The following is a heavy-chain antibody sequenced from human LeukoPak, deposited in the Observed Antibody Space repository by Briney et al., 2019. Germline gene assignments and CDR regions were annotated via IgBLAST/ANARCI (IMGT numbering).Heavy chain of an antibody. V-gene: IGHV3-23*01. CDR3: AKRRYNWNCFDY. D-gene: IGHD1-7*01. J-gene: IGHJ4*02. CDR2: ISGSGGST. Sequence: PGGSLRLSCAASGFTLSSYAISWVRQAPGKGLEWVSAISGSGGSTYYADSVKGRFTISKDNSKNTLYLQMNSLRAEDTAVYYCAKRRYNWNCFDYWGQGTLVTVSS. CDR1: GFTLSSYA.